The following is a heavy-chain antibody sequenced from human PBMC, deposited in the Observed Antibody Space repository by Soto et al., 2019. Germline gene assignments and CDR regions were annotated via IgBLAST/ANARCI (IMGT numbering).Heavy chain of an antibody. CDR3: ARDDRRGVVPAPRH. CDR1: GFTFSSYG. D-gene: IGHD2-2*01. V-gene: IGHV3-33*01. Sequence: PGGSLRLSCAASGFTFSSYGMHWVRQAPGKGLEWVAVIWYDGSNKYYADSVKGRFTISIDNSKNTLYLQMNSLRAEDTAVYYCARDDRRGVVPAPRHWGQGTLVNVSS. CDR2: IWYDGSNK. J-gene: IGHJ4*02.